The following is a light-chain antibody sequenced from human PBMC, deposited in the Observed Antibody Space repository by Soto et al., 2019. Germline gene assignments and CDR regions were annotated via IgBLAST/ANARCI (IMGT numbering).Light chain of an antibody. CDR3: QQYNSYATFT. Sequence: DIQVTHSPSSLSASVGDRVIITCRASQSVSSWLAWYQQKPGKAPKLLIYKASSLESGVPSRFSGSGSGTEFTLTISSLQPDDFATYYCQQYNSYATFTFGPGTKVDIK. J-gene: IGKJ3*01. CDR1: QSVSSW. CDR2: KAS. V-gene: IGKV1-5*03.